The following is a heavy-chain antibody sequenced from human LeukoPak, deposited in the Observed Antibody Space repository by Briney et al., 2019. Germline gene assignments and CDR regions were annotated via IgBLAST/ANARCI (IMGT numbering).Heavy chain of an antibody. D-gene: IGHD2-2*01. V-gene: IGHV3-30-3*01. Sequence: GGSLRLSCAASGFTFSSYAMHWVRRAPGKGLEWVSVISYDGSNKYYADSVKGRFTISRDNSKNTLYLQMNSLRAEDTAVYYCARDFRSYQLLFPLGYWGQGTLVTVSS. CDR3: ARDFRSYQLLFPLGY. CDR1: GFTFSSYA. J-gene: IGHJ4*02. CDR2: ISYDGSNK.